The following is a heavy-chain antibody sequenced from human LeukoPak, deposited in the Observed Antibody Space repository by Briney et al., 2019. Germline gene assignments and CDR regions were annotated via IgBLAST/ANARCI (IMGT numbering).Heavy chain of an antibody. CDR1: GFTFSSYG. Sequence: GTSLRLSCAASGFTFSSYGMHWVRQSPGKGLEWVAVIWYDGSNKYYADSVKGRFTISRDNSKNTLHLQMNSLRAEDTAVYYCARDSPYLDYWGQGTLATVSS. CDR3: ARDSPYLDY. J-gene: IGHJ4*02. V-gene: IGHV3-33*01. CDR2: IWYDGSNK.